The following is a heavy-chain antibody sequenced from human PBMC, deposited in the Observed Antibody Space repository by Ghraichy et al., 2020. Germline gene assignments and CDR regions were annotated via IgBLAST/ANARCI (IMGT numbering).Heavy chain of an antibody. CDR1: GFTFSSYS. Sequence: GGSLRLSCAASGFTFSSYSMNWVRKAPGQGLEWVSYISSSSSTIYYADSVKGRFTISRDNAKNSLYLQMNSLRAEDTAVYYCARVGIVGATRTFDIWGQRTMVTVSS. CDR2: ISSSSSTI. CDR3: ARVGIVGATRTFDI. V-gene: IGHV3-48*01. J-gene: IGHJ3*02. D-gene: IGHD1-26*01.